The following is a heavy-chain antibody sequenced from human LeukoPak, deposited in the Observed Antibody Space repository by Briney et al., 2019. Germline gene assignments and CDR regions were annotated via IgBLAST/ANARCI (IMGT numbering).Heavy chain of an antibody. CDR3: ARMVIAAAGTVYYYGMDV. CDR2: ISAYNGNT. CDR1: GYAFTSYG. J-gene: IGHJ6*02. D-gene: IGHD6-13*01. Sequence: ASVKVSCKTSGYAFTSYGISWVRQAPGQGLEWMGWISAYNGNTNYAQKFQGRVTMNTDTSTSTAYMELRSLRSDDTAVYYCARMVIAAAGTVYYYGMDVWGQGTTVTVSS. V-gene: IGHV1-18*01.